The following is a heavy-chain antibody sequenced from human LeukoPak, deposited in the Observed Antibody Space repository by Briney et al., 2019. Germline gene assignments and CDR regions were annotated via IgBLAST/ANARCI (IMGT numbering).Heavy chain of an antibody. Sequence: KSSETLSLTCTVSGGSISSYYWSWIRQPPGKGLEWIGYIYYSGSTNYDPSLKSRVTISVDTSKNQFSLKLTSVTAADTAVYYCARGGYSGSDWTTWGQGTLVTVSS. V-gene: IGHV4-59*08. CDR2: IYYSGST. CDR3: ARGGYSGSDWTT. J-gene: IGHJ5*02. CDR1: GGSISSYY. D-gene: IGHD5-12*01.